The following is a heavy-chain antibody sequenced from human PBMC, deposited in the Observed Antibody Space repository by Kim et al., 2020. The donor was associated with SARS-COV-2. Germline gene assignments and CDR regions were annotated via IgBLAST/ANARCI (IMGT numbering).Heavy chain of an antibody. CDR1: GGSISSYY. J-gene: IGHJ3*02. CDR3: ARDQSSWYPDAFDI. CDR2: IYYSGST. Sequence: SETLSLTCTVSGGSISSYYWSWIRQPPGKGLEWIGYIYYSGSTNYNPSLKSRVTISVDTSKNQFSLKLSSVTAADTAVYYCARDQSSWYPDAFDIWGQGTMVTVSS. D-gene: IGHD6-13*01. V-gene: IGHV4-59*01.